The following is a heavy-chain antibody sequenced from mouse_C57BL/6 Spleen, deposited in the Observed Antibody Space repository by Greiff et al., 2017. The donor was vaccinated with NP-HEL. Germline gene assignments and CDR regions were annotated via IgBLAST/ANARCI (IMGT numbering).Heavy chain of an antibody. V-gene: IGHV7-3*01. CDR3: ARSWGGWYFDV. CDR2: IRNKANGYTT. CDR1: GFTFTDYY. J-gene: IGHJ1*03. Sequence: DVMLVESGGGLVQPGGSLSLSCAASGFTFTDYYMSWVRQPPGKALEWLGFIRNKANGYTTEYSASVKGRFTISRDNSQSILYLQMNALRAEDSATYYCARSWGGWYFDVWGTGTTVTVSS.